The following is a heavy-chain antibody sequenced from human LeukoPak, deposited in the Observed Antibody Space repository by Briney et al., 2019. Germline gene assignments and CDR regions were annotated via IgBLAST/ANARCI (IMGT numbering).Heavy chain of an antibody. V-gene: IGHV1-46*01. D-gene: IGHD2-2*01. CDR3: ARSYCSSTSCYAVSDY. CDR1: GYTFTSYY. J-gene: IGHJ4*02. Sequence: ASVKVSCEASGYTFTSYYMHWVRQAPGQGLEWMGIINPSGGSTSYAQKFQGRVTMTRDTSTSTVYMELSSLRSEDTAVYYCARSYCSSTSCYAVSDYWGQGTLVTVSS. CDR2: INPSGGST.